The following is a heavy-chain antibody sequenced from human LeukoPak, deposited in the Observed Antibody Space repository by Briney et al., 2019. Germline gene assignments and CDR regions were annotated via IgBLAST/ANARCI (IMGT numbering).Heavy chain of an antibody. CDR3: TRDPNGDYVGAFES. V-gene: IGHV3-23*01. J-gene: IGHJ5*01. CDR2: ITGGHFPT. Sequence: GGSLRLSCAASGFSFSKFAMTWVRQAPGKGLEWVSSITGGHFPTYYTDSVKGRFTISRDNSKNTLYLQMNSLRADDTAVYYCTRDPNGDYVGAFESLGQGTLVTVSS. CDR1: GFSFSKFA. D-gene: IGHD4-17*01.